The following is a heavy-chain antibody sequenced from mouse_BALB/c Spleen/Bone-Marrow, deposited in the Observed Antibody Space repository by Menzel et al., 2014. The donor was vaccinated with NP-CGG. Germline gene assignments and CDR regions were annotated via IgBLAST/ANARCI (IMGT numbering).Heavy chain of an antibody. CDR1: GYSFXSYY. CDR2: IFPGSGNI. CDR3: ARRGNWGYAMDY. Sequence: QVQLQQSGPELVKPGASVKISCEASGYSFXSYYIHWVKQRPGQGLEWIGWIFPGSGNIKYNEKFKGEATLTADTSSSTAYMRLSSLTSEDSAVYFCARRGNWGYAMDYWGQGTSVTVSS. J-gene: IGHJ4*01. D-gene: IGHD2-1*01. V-gene: IGHV1-66*01.